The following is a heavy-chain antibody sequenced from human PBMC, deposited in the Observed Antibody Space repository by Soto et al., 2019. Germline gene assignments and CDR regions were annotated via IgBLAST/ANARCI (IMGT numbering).Heavy chain of an antibody. J-gene: IGHJ4*02. CDR1: GFTFSTYW. V-gene: IGHV3-7*01. CDR3: ARVGYRIGWFFDY. CDR2: IKQDGSET. D-gene: IGHD6-19*01. Sequence: EVQLVESGGGLVQPGGSLRLSCAASGFTFSTYWMSWVRQAPGKGLEWVANIKQDGSETYYVDSVKGRFTISRDNAKNSLYLQMNSLRAEDTAVYYCARVGYRIGWFFDYWGQGTLVTVSS.